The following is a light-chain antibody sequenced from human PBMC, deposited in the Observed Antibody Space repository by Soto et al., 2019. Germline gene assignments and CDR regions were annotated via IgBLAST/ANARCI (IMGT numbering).Light chain of an antibody. V-gene: IGLV2-14*01. J-gene: IGLJ1*01. CDR2: DVS. Sequence: QSVLPQPASVSGSPGQSITISCTGTSSDVGGYNYVSWYQQHPGKAPKLMIYDVSNRPSGVSNRFSGSKSGNTASLTISGLQAEDEADYYCSSYTSSSTAAFGTGTKVTVL. CDR3: SSYTSSSTAA. CDR1: SSDVGGYNY.